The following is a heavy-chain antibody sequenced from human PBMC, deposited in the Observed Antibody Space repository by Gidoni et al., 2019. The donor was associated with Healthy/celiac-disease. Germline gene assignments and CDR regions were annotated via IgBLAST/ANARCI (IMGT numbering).Heavy chain of an antibody. J-gene: IGHJ6*02. V-gene: IGHV3-7*01. CDR1: GFPFRTYV. D-gene: IGHD6-25*01. CDR3: ARDLSPPSGPYGFYYGMDV. Sequence: EVQLVESGGGLVQPGGSLSPSCAAPGFPFRTYVIRWVRQAPGKGLEWVANIKQDGSEKYYVDSVKGRFTISRDNAKNSLYLQMNSLRAEDTAVYYCARDLSPPSGPYGFYYGMDVWGQGTTVTVSS. CDR2: IKQDGSEK.